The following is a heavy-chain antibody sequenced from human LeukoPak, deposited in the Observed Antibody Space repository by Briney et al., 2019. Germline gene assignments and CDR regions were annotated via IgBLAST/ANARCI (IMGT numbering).Heavy chain of an antibody. CDR2: IDPSGGST. CDR3: ATEMDH. Sequence: ASVKVSCKASGYTFTDYYIHWVRQAPGQGLEWLGIIDPSGGSTRYAQKFQGRVTMTRDTSTSTVYVELSSLTVEDTAVFYCATEMDHWGLGTLVTVSS. CDR1: GYTFTDYY. J-gene: IGHJ4*02. V-gene: IGHV1-46*01.